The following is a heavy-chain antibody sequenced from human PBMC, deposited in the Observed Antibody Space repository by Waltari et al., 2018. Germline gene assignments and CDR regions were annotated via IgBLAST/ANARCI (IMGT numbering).Heavy chain of an antibody. D-gene: IGHD1-26*01. J-gene: IGHJ5*02. Sequence: QLQLQESGPGLVKPSETLSLTCTVSGGSISSSSYYWGWIRQPPGKGLECIGSIYYSGITYYNPSLKSRVTISVDTSKNQFSLKLSSVTAADTAVYYCARVRIVGATFWFDPWGQGTLVTVSS. CDR3: ARVRIVGATFWFDP. CDR2: IYYSGIT. V-gene: IGHV4-39*07. CDR1: GGSISSSSYY.